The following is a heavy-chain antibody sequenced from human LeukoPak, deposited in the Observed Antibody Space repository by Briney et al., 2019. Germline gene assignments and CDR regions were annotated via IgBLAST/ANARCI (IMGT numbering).Heavy chain of an antibody. Sequence: GESLKISCKGSGYSFTSNWIGWVRQMPGKGLEWMGRIYPDDFDTTYSPSFQGQVSISSDKSISTAYLQWSSLKTSDTAMYYCVRRASYYDGLDYWGQGTLVTVSS. V-gene: IGHV5-51*01. CDR1: GYSFTSNW. CDR2: IYPDDFDT. D-gene: IGHD3-22*01. CDR3: VRRASYYDGLDY. J-gene: IGHJ4*02.